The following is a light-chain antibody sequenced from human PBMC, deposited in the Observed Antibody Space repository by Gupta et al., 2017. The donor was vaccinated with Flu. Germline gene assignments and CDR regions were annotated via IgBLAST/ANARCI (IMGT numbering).Light chain of an antibody. CDR3: GSYAGLNNLM. Sequence: QSDLTQPPSASGSSGQSVTISCTGTGENIGSYNYVSWYQQHPSKAPRLLIYEVNKRPSGVPDRFSGFKSVITASLTVSGLRVEDAATDYCGSYAGLNNLMFGGGTKVTVL. V-gene: IGLV2-8*01. J-gene: IGLJ3*02. CDR2: EVN. CDR1: GENIGSYNY.